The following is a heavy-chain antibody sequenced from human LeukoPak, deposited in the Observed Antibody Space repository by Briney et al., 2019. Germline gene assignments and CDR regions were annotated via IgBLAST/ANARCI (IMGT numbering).Heavy chain of an antibody. CDR2: ISAYNGNT. J-gene: IGHJ4*02. CDR1: GYTFTSYG. Sequence: ASVKVSRKASGYTFTSYGISWVRQAPGQGLEWMGWISAYNGNTNYAQKLQGRVTMTTDTSTSTAYMELRSLRSDDTAVYYCARVGYCTNGVCLYYFDYWGQGTLVTVSS. D-gene: IGHD2-8*01. V-gene: IGHV1-18*01. CDR3: ARVGYCTNGVCLYYFDY.